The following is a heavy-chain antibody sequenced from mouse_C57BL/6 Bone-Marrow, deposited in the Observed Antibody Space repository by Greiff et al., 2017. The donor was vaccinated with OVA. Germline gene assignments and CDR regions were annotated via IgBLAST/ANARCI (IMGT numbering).Heavy chain of an antibody. Sequence: EVQLQESGGGLVQPGGSLSLSCAASGFTFTDYYMSWVRQPPGKALEWLGFIRNKANGYTTEYSASVKGRFTISRDNSQSILYLQMNALRAEDSATYYCARCPYGRPQYYFDYWGQGTTLTVSS. CDR3: ARCPYGRPQYYFDY. CDR2: IRNKANGYTT. V-gene: IGHV7-3*01. J-gene: IGHJ2*01. D-gene: IGHD1-1*01. CDR1: GFTFTDYY.